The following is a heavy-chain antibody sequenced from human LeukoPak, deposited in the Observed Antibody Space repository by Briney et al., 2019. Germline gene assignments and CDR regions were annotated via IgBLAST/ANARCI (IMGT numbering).Heavy chain of an antibody. J-gene: IGHJ6*02. D-gene: IGHD6-13*01. CDR3: ARGTHSSSWYHYYYGMDV. CDR1: GYTFTSYG. V-gene: IGHV1-18*01. Sequence: GASVKVFCKASGYTFTSYGISWVRQAPGQGLEWMGWISAYNGNTNYAQKLQGRVTMSTDTSTSTAYMELRSLRSDDTAVYYCARGTHSSSWYHYYYGMDVWGQGTTVTVSS. CDR2: ISAYNGNT.